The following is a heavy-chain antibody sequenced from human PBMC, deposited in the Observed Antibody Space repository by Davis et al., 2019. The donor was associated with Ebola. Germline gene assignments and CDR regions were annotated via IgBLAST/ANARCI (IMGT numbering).Heavy chain of an antibody. V-gene: IGHV3-23*03. CDR2: IYSGGST. D-gene: IGHD1-1*01. J-gene: IGHJ4*02. CDR1: GFTFSSYA. CDR3: AKNNWNDFIMLDY. Sequence: PGGSLRLSCAASGFTFSSYAMSWVRQAPGKGLEWVSVIYSGGSTYYADSVKGRFTISRDNSKNTLYLQMNSLRAEDTVVYYCAKNNWNDFIMLDYWGQGTLVTVSS.